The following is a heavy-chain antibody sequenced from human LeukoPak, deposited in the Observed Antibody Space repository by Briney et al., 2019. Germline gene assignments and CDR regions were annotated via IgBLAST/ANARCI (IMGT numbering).Heavy chain of an antibody. Sequence: GGSLRLSCAASGFTFSSYGMHWVRQAPGKGLEWVAVIWYDGSNKYYADSVKGRFTISRDNSKNTLYLQMNSLRAEDTAVYYCARDMVWFGELFPMDVWGQGTTVTVSS. CDR1: GFTFSSYG. J-gene: IGHJ6*02. V-gene: IGHV3-33*01. D-gene: IGHD3-10*01. CDR2: IWYDGSNK. CDR3: ARDMVWFGELFPMDV.